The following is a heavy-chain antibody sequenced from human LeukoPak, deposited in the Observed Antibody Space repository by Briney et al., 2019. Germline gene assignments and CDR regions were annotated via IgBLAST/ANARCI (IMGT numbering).Heavy chain of an antibody. V-gene: IGHV4-39*01. CDR2: IYYSGST. CDR3: ARLHDSSGYYFAAHFDY. Sequence: SETLSLTCTVSGGSISSSSYYWGWIRQPPGKGLEWIGSIYYSGSTYYNPSLKSRVTISVDTSKNQFSLKLSSVTAADTAVYYCARLHDSSGYYFAAHFDYWGQGTLVTVSS. CDR1: GGSISSSSYY. D-gene: IGHD3-22*01. J-gene: IGHJ4*02.